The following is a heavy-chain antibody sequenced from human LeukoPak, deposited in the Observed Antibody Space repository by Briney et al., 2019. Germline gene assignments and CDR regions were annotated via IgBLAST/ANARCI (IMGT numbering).Heavy chain of an antibody. Sequence: SETLSLTCTVSGFSISSYYWSWIRQPPGKGLEWIGYIYYSGSTNYNPSLERRVTISVDTSNNHFSMQLSSVTPADRAVYYCASQKLVRTPTKAFDIWGQGTMVTVSS. CDR1: GFSISSYY. D-gene: IGHD6-13*01. V-gene: IGHV4-59*01. CDR2: IYYSGST. CDR3: ASQKLVRTPTKAFDI. J-gene: IGHJ3*02.